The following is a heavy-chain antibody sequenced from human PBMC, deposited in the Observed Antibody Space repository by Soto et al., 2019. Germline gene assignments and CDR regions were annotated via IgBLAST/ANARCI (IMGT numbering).Heavy chain of an antibody. Sequence: VGSLRLSCASSVFMFSSYAMSCVRHSPGKGLEWVSSISASGGTANLADSVEGRCTISRDNSKSTLYLQMNSLRAEDTAVYYCAKLTYPSDSTGYYYERLSGWIDSWGQRTLVTLSS. CDR3: AKLTYPSDSTGYYYERLSGWIDS. D-gene: IGHD3-22*01. V-gene: IGHV3-23*01. CDR2: ISASGGTA. J-gene: IGHJ5*01. CDR1: VFMFSSYA.